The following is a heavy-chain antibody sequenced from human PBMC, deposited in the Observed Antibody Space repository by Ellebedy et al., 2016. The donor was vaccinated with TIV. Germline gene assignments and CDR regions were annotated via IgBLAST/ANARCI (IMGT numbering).Heavy chain of an antibody. V-gene: IGHV3-7*01. CDR2: INQEGSDK. CDR1: EFAFETDW. CDR3: ARGGATSSRYWRN. J-gene: IGHJ4*02. D-gene: IGHD2-2*01. Sequence: PGGSLRLSCAASEFAFETDWMTWVRQAPGKGLEWVANINQEGSDKSYVDSVKGRFTIFRDNAKSSLYLQMNSLRAEDTDVYYCARGGATSSRYWRNWGQGALVTVSS.